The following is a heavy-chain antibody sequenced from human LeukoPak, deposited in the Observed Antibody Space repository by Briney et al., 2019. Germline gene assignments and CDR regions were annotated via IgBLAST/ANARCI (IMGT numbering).Heavy chain of an antibody. Sequence: PSETLSLACTVSGDSISNNDWNWIRQPPGKGLEWIGYISSTGSNDYNPSLKSRVTISVDTSRNLFPLRLTSVTAADTAVYYCGRHFTGTSGNYYTDSWGQGTLVTVSS. CDR2: ISSTGSN. V-gene: IGHV4-59*08. CDR3: GRHFTGTSGNYYTDS. CDR1: GDSISNND. J-gene: IGHJ5*01. D-gene: IGHD3-10*01.